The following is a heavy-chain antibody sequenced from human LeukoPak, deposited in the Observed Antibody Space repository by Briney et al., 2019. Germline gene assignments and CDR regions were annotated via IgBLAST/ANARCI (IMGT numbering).Heavy chain of an antibody. Sequence: GAIVKISCKVSGYTFTDYYMHWVQQAPEKGLEWMGLVDPEDGETIYAEKFQGRVTITADTSTDTAYMELSSLRSEDTAVYYCAYSGRYYDGGYWGQGTLVTVSS. D-gene: IGHD1-26*01. J-gene: IGHJ4*02. CDR3: AYSGRYYDGGY. CDR2: VDPEDGET. CDR1: GYTFTDYY. V-gene: IGHV1-69-2*01.